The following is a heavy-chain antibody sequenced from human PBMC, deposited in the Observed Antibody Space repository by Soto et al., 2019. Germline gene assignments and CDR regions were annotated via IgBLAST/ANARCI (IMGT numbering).Heavy chain of an antibody. CDR1: GFPFSSYW. Sequence: GSVRLSCAASGFPFSSYWMSWVLHSPGKWLEWVANIKQDGSEKYYVDSVKGRFTISRDNAKNSLYLQMNSLRAEDTAVYYCARDSLSYGMDVWGQGTTVTVSS. CDR2: IKQDGSEK. V-gene: IGHV3-7*03. CDR3: ARDSLSYGMDV. J-gene: IGHJ6*02.